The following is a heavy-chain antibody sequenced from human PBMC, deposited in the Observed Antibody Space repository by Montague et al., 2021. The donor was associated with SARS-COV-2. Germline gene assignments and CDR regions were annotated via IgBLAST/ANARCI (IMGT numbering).Heavy chain of an antibody. D-gene: IGHD1-26*01. Sequence: LRLSCAASGFTFSSYTMNWVRQAPGKGLEWVSSISSSSSYISYADLVKGRFTISRDNAKNSLYLQMNSLRAEDTAVYYCARVGIYYYYGMDVWGQGTTVTVSS. J-gene: IGHJ6*02. CDR2: ISSSSSYI. CDR3: ARVGIYYYYGMDV. V-gene: IGHV3-21*01. CDR1: GFTFSSYT.